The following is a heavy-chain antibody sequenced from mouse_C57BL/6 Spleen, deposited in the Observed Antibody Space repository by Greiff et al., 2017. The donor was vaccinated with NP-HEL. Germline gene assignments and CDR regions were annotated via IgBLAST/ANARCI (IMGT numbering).Heavy chain of an antibody. V-gene: IGHV3-1*01. CDR1: GYSITSGYD. Sequence: EVKVEESGPGMVKPSQSLSLTCTVTGYSITSGYDWHWIRHFPGNKLEWMGYISYSGSTNYNPSLKSRISITHDTSKNHFFLKLNSVTTEDTATYYCASNYGSSLFAYWGQGTLVTVSA. D-gene: IGHD1-1*01. CDR2: ISYSGST. CDR3: ASNYGSSLFAY. J-gene: IGHJ3*01.